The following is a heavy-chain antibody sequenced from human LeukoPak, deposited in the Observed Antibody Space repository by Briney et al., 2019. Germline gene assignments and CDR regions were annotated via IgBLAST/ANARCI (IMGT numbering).Heavy chain of an antibody. J-gene: IGHJ5*02. CDR1: GGSISSYY. V-gene: IGHV4-59*01. CDR3: ARDGVYCSGGSCYRNWFDP. CDR2: IYYSGST. D-gene: IGHD2-15*01. Sequence: SETLSLTCTVSGGSISSYYWSWIRQPPGKGLEWIGYIYYSGSTNYNPSLKSRVTISVDTSKNQFSPKLSSVTAADTAVYYCARDGVYCSGGSCYRNWFDPWGQGTLVTVSS.